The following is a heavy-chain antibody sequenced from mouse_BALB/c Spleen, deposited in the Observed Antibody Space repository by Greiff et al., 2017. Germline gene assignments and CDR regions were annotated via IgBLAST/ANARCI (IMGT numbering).Heavy chain of an antibody. CDR3: ARATFMDY. CDR2: ISDGGSYT. CDR1: GFTFSDYY. J-gene: IGHJ4*01. Sequence: EVKLMESGGGLVKPGGSLKLSCAASGFTFSDYYMYWVRQTPEKRLEWVATISDGGSYTYYPDSVKGRFTISRDNAKNNLYLQMSSLKSEDTAMYYCARATFMDYWGQGTSVTVSS. V-gene: IGHV5-4*02.